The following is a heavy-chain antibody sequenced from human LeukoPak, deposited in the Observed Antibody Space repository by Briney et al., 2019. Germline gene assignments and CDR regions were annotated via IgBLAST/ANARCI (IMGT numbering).Heavy chain of an antibody. D-gene: IGHD3-3*01. J-gene: IGHJ5*02. V-gene: IGHV4-59*01. CDR3: ARTRGRSPITILGVVPVNWFYP. CDR1: GGSISSYY. CDR2: IYYSGST. Sequence: SETLSLTCTVSGGSISSYYWSWIRQPPGKGLEWIGYIYYSGSTNYNPSLKSRVTISVETSNNQFSLKLGSVTAADTAVYYCARTRGRSPITILGVVPVNWFYPWGQGTLVTVSS.